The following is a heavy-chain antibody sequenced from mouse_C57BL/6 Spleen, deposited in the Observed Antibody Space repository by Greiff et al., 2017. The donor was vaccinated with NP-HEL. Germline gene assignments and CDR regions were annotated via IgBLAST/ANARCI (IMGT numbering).Heavy chain of an antibody. Sequence: DVQLQESGPELVKPGDSVKISCKASGYSFTGYFMNWVMQSHGKSLEWIGRINPYNGDTFYNQKFKGKATLTVDKSSSTAHMELRSLTSEDSAVYYCARSGDYSNYLDVWGTGTTVTVSS. CDR2: INPYNGDT. V-gene: IGHV1-20*01. J-gene: IGHJ1*03. CDR1: GYSFTGYF. CDR3: ARSGDYSNYLDV. D-gene: IGHD2-5*01.